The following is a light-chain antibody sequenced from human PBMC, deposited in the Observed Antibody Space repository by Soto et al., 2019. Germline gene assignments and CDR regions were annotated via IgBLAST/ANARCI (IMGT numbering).Light chain of an antibody. CDR3: QQYGSSPRT. CDR1: QSVSSSY. J-gene: IGKJ4*01. V-gene: IGKV3-20*01. CDR2: GAS. Sequence: IVWTQSPGTLSLSPGERATLSCRASQSVSSSYLAWYKQKPGQAPRLLSYGASSRATGIPDRFSGSGSGTEFTLTISRLEPEDFAVYYCQQYGSSPRTFGGGTKVDIK.